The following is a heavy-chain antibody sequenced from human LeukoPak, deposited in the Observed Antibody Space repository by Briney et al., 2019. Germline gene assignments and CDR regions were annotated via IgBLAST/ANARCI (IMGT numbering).Heavy chain of an antibody. J-gene: IGHJ6*03. CDR2: ISVLFPTP. Sequence: GGSLRLSWAASGFTFDNYVMGLFRQAAGEGLGWVVTISVLFPTPYPADSVKGRFTLSRDNSKSTLYLQMNSLRDEDTAVYYCAKDLFSGSGRAGNMDVWGKGTTVTVSS. CDR3: AKDLFSGSGRAGNMDV. CDR1: GFTFDNYV. D-gene: IGHD3-10*01. V-gene: IGHV3-23*01.